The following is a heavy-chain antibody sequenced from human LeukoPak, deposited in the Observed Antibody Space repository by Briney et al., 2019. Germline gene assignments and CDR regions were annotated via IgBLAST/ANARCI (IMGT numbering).Heavy chain of an antibody. Sequence: GGSLGLSCAASGFTFSSYGMHWVRQAPGKGLEWVAVISYDGSNKYYADSVKGRFAISRDNSKNTLYLQMNSLRAEDTAVYYCAKEWAAVAGAFDIWGQGTMVTVSS. CDR2: ISYDGSNK. D-gene: IGHD6-19*01. J-gene: IGHJ3*02. V-gene: IGHV3-30*18. CDR1: GFTFSSYG. CDR3: AKEWAAVAGAFDI.